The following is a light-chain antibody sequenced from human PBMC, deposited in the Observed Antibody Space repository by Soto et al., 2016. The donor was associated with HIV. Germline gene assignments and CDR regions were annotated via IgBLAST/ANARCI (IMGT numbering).Light chain of an antibody. V-gene: IGKV1-12*01. CDR1: QGIGSS. J-gene: IGKJ3*01. Sequence: DIQMTQSPSSVSASVGDRVSITCRASQGIGSSLAWYQHKPGKAPKVLIYAASSLQSGVPSRFSGTGSGTDFTLTISSLQPEDFATYYCQQTNTFPLTFGPGTIIDI. CDR2: AAS. CDR3: QQTNTFPLT.